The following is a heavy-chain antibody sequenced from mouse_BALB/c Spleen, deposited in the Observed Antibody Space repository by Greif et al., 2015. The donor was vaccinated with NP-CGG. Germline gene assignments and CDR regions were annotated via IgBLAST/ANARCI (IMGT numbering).Heavy chain of an antibody. CDR3: TRDGAYYGFAY. CDR1: GFTFSSYT. V-gene: IGHV5-6-4*01. J-gene: IGHJ3*01. CDR2: ISSGGSYT. Sequence: EVKLMESGGGLVKPGGSLKLSCAASGFTFSSYTMSWVRQTPEKRLEWVATISSGGSYTYYPDSVRGRFTISRDNAKNTLYLQMSSLKSEDTAMYYCTRDGAYYGFAYWGQGTLVTVSA. D-gene: IGHD1-1*01.